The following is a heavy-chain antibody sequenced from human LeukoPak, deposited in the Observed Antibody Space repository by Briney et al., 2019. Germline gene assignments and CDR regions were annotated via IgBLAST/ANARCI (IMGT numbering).Heavy chain of an antibody. CDR2: ISGSGGST. D-gene: IGHD5-12*01. V-gene: IGHV3-23*01. J-gene: IGHJ4*02. Sequence: HSGGSLRLSCAASGFTFNSYGMSWVRQAPGKGLEWVSAISGSGGSTYYADSVKGRFTISRDNSKNTLYLQMNSLRAEDTAVYYCAKEFPWGYSGYDLKNYWGQGTLVTVSS. CDR3: AKEFPWGYSGYDLKNY. CDR1: GFTFNSYG.